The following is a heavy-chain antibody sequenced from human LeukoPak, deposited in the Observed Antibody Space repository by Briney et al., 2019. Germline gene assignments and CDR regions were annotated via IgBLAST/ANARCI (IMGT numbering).Heavy chain of an antibody. CDR3: ARDGIAAVDFDY. J-gene: IGHJ4*02. CDR1: DFTFDFYW. CDR2: ILPDGSQK. D-gene: IGHD6-13*01. V-gene: IGHV3-7*01. Sequence: GGSLRLSCVASDFTFDFYWMTWVRQAPGKGLEWLANILPDGSQKYYVDSVKGRFTISRDNPKNSLYLQINNLRAEDTAVYYCARDGIAAVDFDYWGQGILVTVSS.